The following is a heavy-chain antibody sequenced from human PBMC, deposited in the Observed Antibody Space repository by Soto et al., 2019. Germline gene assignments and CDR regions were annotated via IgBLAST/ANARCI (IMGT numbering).Heavy chain of an antibody. D-gene: IGHD1-26*01. CDR3: ARRGHSGSYYNWFDP. CDR2: IYPGDSDT. V-gene: IGHV5-51*01. J-gene: IGHJ5*01. CDR1: GYSFTSYW. Sequence: GESLKISCQCSGYSFTSYWIGLVRPLPGKGLEWMGIIYPGDSDTRYSPSFQGQVTISADKSISTAYLQWSSLKASDTAMYYCARRGHSGSYYNWFDPWGQGTRVNVSA.